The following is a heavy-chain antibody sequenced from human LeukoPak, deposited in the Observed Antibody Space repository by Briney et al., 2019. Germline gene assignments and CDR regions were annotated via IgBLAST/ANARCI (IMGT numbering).Heavy chain of an antibody. J-gene: IGHJ4*02. CDR3: ARAVNWLRFDY. D-gene: IGHD1-1*01. CDR2: ISSSSSYI. V-gene: IGHV3-21*01. Sequence: GRSLRLSCAASGFTFSSYSMNWVRQAPGKGLEWVSSISSSSSYIYYADSVKGRFTISRDSAKNSLYLQMNSLRAEDTAVYYCARAVNWLRFDYWGQGTLVTVSS. CDR1: GFTFSSYS.